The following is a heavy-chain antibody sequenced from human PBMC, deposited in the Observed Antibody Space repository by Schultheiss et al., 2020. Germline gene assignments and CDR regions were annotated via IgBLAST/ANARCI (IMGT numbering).Heavy chain of an antibody. CDR3: ARLKSLSGWFDP. J-gene: IGHJ5*02. Sequence: TLSLTCTVSGGSISSGGYYWSWIRQHPGKGLEWIGYIYYSGSTYYNPSLKSRVTISVDTSKNQFSLKLSSVTAADTAVYYCARLKSLSGWFDPWGQGTLVTVSS. CDR1: GGSISSGGYY. V-gene: IGHV4-31*03. CDR2: IYYSGST. D-gene: IGHD3-10*01.